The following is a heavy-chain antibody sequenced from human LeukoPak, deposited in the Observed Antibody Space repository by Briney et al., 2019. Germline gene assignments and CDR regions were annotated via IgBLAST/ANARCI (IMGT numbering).Heavy chain of an antibody. D-gene: IGHD3-22*01. CDR2: ISGSGVTT. J-gene: IGHJ4*02. CDR3: ARDRGIVVVTPPHFDY. CDR1: GFTFTSYA. Sequence: GGSLRLSCAVSGFTFTSYAMSWVRQAPGKGLEWVSAISGSGVTTYYADSVKGRFTISRDNSKNTLYLQMNSLRAEDTAVYYCARDRGIVVVTPPHFDYWGQGTLVTVSS. V-gene: IGHV3-23*01.